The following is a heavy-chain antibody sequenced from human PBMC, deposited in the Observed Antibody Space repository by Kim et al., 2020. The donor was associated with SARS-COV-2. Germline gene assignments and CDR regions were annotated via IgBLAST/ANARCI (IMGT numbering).Heavy chain of an antibody. CDR2: IYPGDSDT. J-gene: IGHJ5*02. Sequence: GESLKISCKASGYSFTTYWIGWVRQMPGKGLEWLGVIYPGDSDTRYSPSFQGQVTISADNSISTAYLQWSSLRASDTAMYYCARHWWGYFDNSGYYPLWFGPWGQGTLVTVSS. CDR3: ARHWWGYFDNSGYYPLWFGP. D-gene: IGHD3-22*01. CDR1: GYSFTTYW. V-gene: IGHV5-51*01.